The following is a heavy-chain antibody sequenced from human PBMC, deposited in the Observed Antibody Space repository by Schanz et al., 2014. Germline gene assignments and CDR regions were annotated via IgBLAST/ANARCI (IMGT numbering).Heavy chain of an antibody. CDR2: IWYDGNNK. V-gene: IGHV3-33*06. Sequence: QGQLVESGGGVVQPGRSLRLSCAASGFTFSSYSMYWVRQAPGKGLEWVAVIWYDGNNKYYADSVKGRFIISRDNSKNTLYLQVNSLRAEDTAVYYCAKHVRSLTGNDYWGQGTLVTVSP. D-gene: IGHD3-9*01. CDR3: AKHVRSLTGNDY. J-gene: IGHJ4*02. CDR1: GFTFSSYS.